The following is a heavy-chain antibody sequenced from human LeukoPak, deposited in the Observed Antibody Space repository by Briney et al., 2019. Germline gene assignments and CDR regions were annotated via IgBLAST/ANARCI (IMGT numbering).Heavy chain of an antibody. CDR3: ARDPYYDILTGYYGSDYYYGMDV. Sequence: GGSLRLSRAASGFTFSSYWMSWVRQAPGKGLEWVANIKQDGSEKYYVDSVKGRFTISRDNAKNSLYLQMNSLRAEDTAVYYCARDPYYDILTGYYGSDYYYGMDVWGQGTTVTVSS. J-gene: IGHJ6*02. CDR2: IKQDGSEK. D-gene: IGHD3-9*01. V-gene: IGHV3-7*01. CDR1: GFTFSSYW.